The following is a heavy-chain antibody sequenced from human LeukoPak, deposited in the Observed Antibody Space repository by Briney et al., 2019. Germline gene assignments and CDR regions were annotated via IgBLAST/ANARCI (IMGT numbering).Heavy chain of an antibody. J-gene: IGHJ4*02. V-gene: IGHV3-49*04. Sequence: PGGSLRLSCTASGFTFGDYAMSWVRQAPGKGLEWVGFIRSKAYGGTTEYAASVKGRFTISRDDSKSIAYLQMNSLKTEDTAVYYCTRQYYDFWSGYYTGQFDYWGQGTLVTVSS. CDR1: GFTFGDYA. D-gene: IGHD3-3*01. CDR2: IRSKAYGGTT. CDR3: TRQYYDFWSGYYTGQFDY.